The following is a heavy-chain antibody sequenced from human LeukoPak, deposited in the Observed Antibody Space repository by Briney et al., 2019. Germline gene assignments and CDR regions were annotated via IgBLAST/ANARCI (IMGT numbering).Heavy chain of an antibody. Sequence: PGGSLRLSCAASGFTVSSNYMSWVRQAPGKGLEWVSVIYSGGSTCYADSVKGRFTISRDNSKNTLYLQMNSRRAEDTAVYYCARGLGASRYYYYYMDVWGKGTTVTVSS. CDR2: IYSGGST. D-gene: IGHD6-13*01. V-gene: IGHV3-53*01. J-gene: IGHJ6*03. CDR1: GFTVSSNY. CDR3: ARGLGASRYYYYYMDV.